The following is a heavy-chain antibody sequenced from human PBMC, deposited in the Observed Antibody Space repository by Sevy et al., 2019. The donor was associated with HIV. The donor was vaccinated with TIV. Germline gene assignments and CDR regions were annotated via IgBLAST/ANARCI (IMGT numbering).Heavy chain of an antibody. CDR1: GYTFTGYY. D-gene: IGHD4-17*01. CDR3: ARWVTTVTTTGQGPPLYYYYGMDV. V-gene: IGHV1-2*02. CDR2: INPNSGGT. J-gene: IGHJ6*02. Sequence: ASVKVSCKASGYTFTGYYMHWVRQAPGQGLEWMGWINPNSGGTNHAQKFQGRVTMTRDTSISTAYMELSRLRSDDTAVYYCARWVTTVTTTGQGPPLYYYYGMDVWGQGTTVTVSS.